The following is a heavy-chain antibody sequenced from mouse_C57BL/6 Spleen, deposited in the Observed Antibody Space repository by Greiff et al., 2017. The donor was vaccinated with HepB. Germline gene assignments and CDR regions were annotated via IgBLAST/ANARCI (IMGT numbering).Heavy chain of an antibody. CDR1: GYTFPSYD. V-gene: IGHV1-85*01. D-gene: IGHD2-4*01. CDR2: LYPRDGST. Sequence: VQLQQSGPELVKPGASVKLSCKASGYTFPSYDINWVKQRPGQGLEWIGWLYPRDGSTKDNEKFKGKATLTVDTSSSTAYMELHILTSEDSAVYVCARNNFYYDYDDWYFDVWGTGTTVTVSS. J-gene: IGHJ1*03. CDR3: ARNNFYYDYDDWYFDV.